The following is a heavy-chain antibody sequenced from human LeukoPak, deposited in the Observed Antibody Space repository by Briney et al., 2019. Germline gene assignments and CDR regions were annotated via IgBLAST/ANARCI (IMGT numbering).Heavy chain of an antibody. CDR2: IIPIFGTP. V-gene: IGHV1-69*13. Sequence: GASVKVSCKASGGTFSSYAISWVRQAPGQGLEWMGGIIPIFGTPNYAQKFQGRVTITADESTSTAYMQLSSLRSEDTAVYYCARGLHSSWPQLQTYYYYGMDVWGQGTTVTVSS. J-gene: IGHJ6*02. D-gene: IGHD6-13*01. CDR3: ARGLHSSWPQLQTYYYYGMDV. CDR1: GGTFSSYA.